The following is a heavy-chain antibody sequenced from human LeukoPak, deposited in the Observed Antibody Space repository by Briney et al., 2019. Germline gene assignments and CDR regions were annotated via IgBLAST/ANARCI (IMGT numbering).Heavy chain of an antibody. CDR1: GYTFSDYY. V-gene: IGHV1-2*02. CDR3: ARDPIRGNYLDY. CDR2: INPSSGGT. Sequence: ASVKVSCKASGYTFSDYYMHWVRQAPGQGLEWMGWINPSSGGTNYAQKFQGRVTVTRDTSISTAYMELTRLKSDDPAIYYCARDPIRGNYLDYWGQGTLVTVSS. J-gene: IGHJ4*02.